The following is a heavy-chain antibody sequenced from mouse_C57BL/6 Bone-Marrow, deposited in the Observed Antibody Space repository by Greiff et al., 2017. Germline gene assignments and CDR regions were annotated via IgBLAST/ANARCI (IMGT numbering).Heavy chain of an antibody. V-gene: IGHV14-4*01. D-gene: IGHD1-1*02. J-gene: IGHJ1*03. CDR2: IDPENGDT. CDR1: GFNIKDDY. Sequence: EVQLQESGAELVRPGASVKLSCTASGFNIKDDYMHWVKQRPEQGLEWIGWIDPENGDTEYASKFQGKATITADTSSNTAYLQRSRLTSEDTAVYYCTTKGGRYFDVWGTGTTVTVSS. CDR3: TTKGGRYFDV.